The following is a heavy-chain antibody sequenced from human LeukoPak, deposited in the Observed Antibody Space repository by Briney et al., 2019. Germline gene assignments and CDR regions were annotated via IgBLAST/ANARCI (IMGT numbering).Heavy chain of an antibody. V-gene: IGHV3-49*04. D-gene: IGHD3-16*02. Sequence: GGSLRLSCTASGFTFGDYAMSWVRQAPGKGLGWVGFIRSKAHGGTTEYAASVKGRFTISRDDSKSIAYLQMNSLKTEDTAVYYCTRDANIMITFGGVIANDYWGQGTLVTVSS. CDR1: GFTFGDYA. J-gene: IGHJ4*02. CDR3: TRDANIMITFGGVIANDY. CDR2: IRSKAHGGTT.